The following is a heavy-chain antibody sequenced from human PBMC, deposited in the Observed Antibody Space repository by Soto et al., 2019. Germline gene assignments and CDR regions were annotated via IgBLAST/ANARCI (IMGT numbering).Heavy chain of an antibody. CDR2: ISSSGSTI. J-gene: IGHJ4*02. CDR1: GFTFSDYY. D-gene: IGHD3-22*01. V-gene: IGHV3-11*01. CDR3: ARDQYYYDSSGYFL. Sequence: AXVSLRLSCAASGFTFSDYYMSWIRQAPGKGLEWVSYISSSGSTIYYADSLKGRFTISRDNAKNSLYLQMNSLRAEDTAVYYCARDQYYYDSSGYFLWGQGTLVTASS.